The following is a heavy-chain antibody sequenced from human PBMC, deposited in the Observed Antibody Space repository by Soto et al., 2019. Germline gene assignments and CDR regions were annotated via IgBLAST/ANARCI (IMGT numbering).Heavy chain of an antibody. Sequence: GGSLRLSCAASGFTFSSYGMHWVRQAPGKGLEWVAVISYDGSNKYYAGSVKGRFTISRDNSKNTLYLQMNSLRAEDTAVYYCAKKRGYYTIERTWYYGMDVWGQGTTVTVSS. J-gene: IGHJ6*02. CDR1: GFTFSSYG. CDR2: ISYDGSNK. D-gene: IGHD1-26*01. V-gene: IGHV3-30*18. CDR3: AKKRGYYTIERTWYYGMDV.